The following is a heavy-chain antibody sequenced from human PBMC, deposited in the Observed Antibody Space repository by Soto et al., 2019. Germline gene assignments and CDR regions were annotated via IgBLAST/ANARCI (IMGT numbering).Heavy chain of an antibody. J-gene: IGHJ4*02. CDR2: INSDGSTT. CDR3: VRGSVYNWRGDY. V-gene: IGHV3-74*01. Sequence: EVQLVESGGGLVQPGGSLRLSCAASGFTFSNYWMHWVRQAPGKGLVWVSRINSDGSTTGNADSVKGRFTISRDNAKNTLSLRMNSLRAEDTAVYYCVRGSVYNWRGDYWGQGTLVTVSS. D-gene: IGHD1-20*01. CDR1: GFTFSNYW.